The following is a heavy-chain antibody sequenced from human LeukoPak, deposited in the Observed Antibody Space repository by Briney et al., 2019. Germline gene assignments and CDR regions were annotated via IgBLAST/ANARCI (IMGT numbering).Heavy chain of an antibody. Sequence: GASVKVSCKVSGYTLTELSMPWVRQAPGKGLEWMGGFDPEDGETIYAQKFQGRVTMTEDTSTDTAYMELSSLRSADTAVYYCATSSARYCSSTSCYTYYNWFDPWGQGTLVTVSS. D-gene: IGHD2-2*02. J-gene: IGHJ5*02. CDR2: FDPEDGET. V-gene: IGHV1-24*01. CDR1: GYTLTELS. CDR3: ATSSARYCSSTSCYTYYNWFDP.